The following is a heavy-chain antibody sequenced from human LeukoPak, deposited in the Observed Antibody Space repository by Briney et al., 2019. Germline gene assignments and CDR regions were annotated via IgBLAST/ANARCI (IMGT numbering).Heavy chain of an antibody. CDR1: GGSISSYC. CDR2: IYYSGST. J-gene: IGHJ4*02. D-gene: IGHD6-13*01. V-gene: IGHV4-59*01. CDR3: ARASSWYPTAVYYFDY. Sequence: SETLSLTCTVSGGSISSYCWSWIRQPPGKGLEWIGYIYYSGSTNYNPSLKSRVTISVDTSKNQFSLKLSSVTAADTAVYYCARASSWYPTAVYYFDYWGQGTLVTVSS.